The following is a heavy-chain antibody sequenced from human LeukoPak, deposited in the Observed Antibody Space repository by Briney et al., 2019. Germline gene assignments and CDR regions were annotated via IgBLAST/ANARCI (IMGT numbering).Heavy chain of an antibody. CDR3: ARDSHSYDMDV. V-gene: IGHV3-66*01. CDR2: IYSGGST. CDR1: GFTVSSNY. J-gene: IGHJ6*02. Sequence: GGSLRLSCAASGFTVSSNYMSWVRQAPGKGLEWVSVIYSGGSTYYADSVKGRFTISRDNSKNTLYLQMNSLRAEDTAVYYCARDSHSYDMDVWGQGTTVTVSS.